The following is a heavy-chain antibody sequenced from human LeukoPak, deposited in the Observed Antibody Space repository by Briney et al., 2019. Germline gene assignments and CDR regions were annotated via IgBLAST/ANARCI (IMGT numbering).Heavy chain of an antibody. Sequence: SQTLSLTCTVSGGSISSGDYYWSWIRQPPGKGLEWIGYIHYSGSTYYNPSLKSRVTISVDTSKNQFSLKLSSVTAADTAVYYCASSTPSRAFDIWGQGTMVTVSS. CDR3: ASSTPSRAFDI. V-gene: IGHV4-30-4*08. D-gene: IGHD2-2*01. CDR1: GGSISSGDYY. CDR2: IHYSGST. J-gene: IGHJ3*02.